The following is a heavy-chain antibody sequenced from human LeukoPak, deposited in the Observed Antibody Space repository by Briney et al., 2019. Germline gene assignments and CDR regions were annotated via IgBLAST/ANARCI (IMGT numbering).Heavy chain of an antibody. CDR3: AREDRSSGWYPLDS. J-gene: IGHJ4*02. CDR2: ISSSSSYI. Sequence: GGSLRLSCAASGFTFSSYSMNWVRQAPGKGLEWVSSISSSSSYIYYADSVKGRFTISRDNAKNSLYLQMNSLRAEDTAVYYCAREDRSSGWYPLDSSGQGTLVTVSS. V-gene: IGHV3-21*04. D-gene: IGHD6-19*01. CDR1: GFTFSSYS.